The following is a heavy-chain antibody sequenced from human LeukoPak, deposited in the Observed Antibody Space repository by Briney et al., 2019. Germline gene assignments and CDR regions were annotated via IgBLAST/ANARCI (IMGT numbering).Heavy chain of an antibody. D-gene: IGHD6-19*01. V-gene: IGHV1-8*01. Sequence: GASVKVSCKASGYSFTNFDINWVRQATGQGLEWMGWMNPNSGNKGYAQKFQGRVTMTMNTSITTDYMELSSLRSEDTAVYYCARGPQWRGDYYYMDVWGRGTTVTVSS. CDR2: MNPNSGNK. CDR1: GYSFTNFD. CDR3: ARGPQWRGDYYYMDV. J-gene: IGHJ6*03.